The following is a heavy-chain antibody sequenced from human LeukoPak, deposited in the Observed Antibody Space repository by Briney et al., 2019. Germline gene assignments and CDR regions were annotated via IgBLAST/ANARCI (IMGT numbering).Heavy chain of an antibody. V-gene: IGHV1-24*01. CDR3: ATALASRGYYYYYMDV. J-gene: IGHJ6*03. CDR1: GYTLTELS. CDR2: FDPEDGET. D-gene: IGHD3-10*01. Sequence: ASVKVSCKVSGYTLTELSMHWVRQAPGKGLEWMGGFDPEDGETIYAQKFQGRVTMTEDTSTDTAYMELSSLRSEDTAVYYCATALASRGYYYYYMDVWGKGTTVTVFS.